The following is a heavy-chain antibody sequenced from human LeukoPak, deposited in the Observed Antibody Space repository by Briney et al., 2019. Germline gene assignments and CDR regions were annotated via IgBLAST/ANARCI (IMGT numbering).Heavy chain of an antibody. V-gene: IGHV4-39*01. CDR1: GGSISSSSYY. J-gene: IGHJ4*02. CDR3: ASTYGSGSYYSPRGHDY. D-gene: IGHD3-10*01. CDR2: IYYSGST. Sequence: SETLSLTCTVSGGSISSSSYYWGWIRQPPGKGLEWIGSIYYSGSTYYNPSLKSRVTISVDTSKNQFSLKLSSVTAADTAVYYCASTYGSGSYYSPRGHDYWGQGTLVTVSS.